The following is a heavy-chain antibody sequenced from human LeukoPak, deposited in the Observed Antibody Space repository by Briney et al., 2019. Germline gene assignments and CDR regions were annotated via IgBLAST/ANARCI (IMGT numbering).Heavy chain of an antibody. D-gene: IGHD6-19*01. CDR3: ARGRSSSGWRNWFDP. V-gene: IGHV1-8*01. CDR2: MNPNSGNT. J-gene: IGHJ5*02. CDR1: GYTFTSYD. Sequence: ASAKVSCKASGYTFTSYDINWVRQATGQGLEWMGWMNPNSGNTGYAQKFQGRVTMTRYTSISTAYMELSSLRSEDTAVYYCARGRSSSGWRNWFDPWGQGTLVTVSS.